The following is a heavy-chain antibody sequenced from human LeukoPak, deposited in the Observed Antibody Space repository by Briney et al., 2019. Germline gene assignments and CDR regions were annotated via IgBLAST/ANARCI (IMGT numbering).Heavy chain of an antibody. Sequence: KPSETLSLTCTVSGGSISSSSYYWGWIRQPPGKGLEWIGSIYYSGSTYYNPSLKSRVTISVDTSKNQFSLKLSSVTAADTAVYYCATDYGANSGGFDYWGQGTLVTVSS. J-gene: IGHJ4*02. CDR3: ATDYGANSGGFDY. CDR2: IYYSGST. V-gene: IGHV4-39*02. CDR1: GGSISSSSYY. D-gene: IGHD4-23*01.